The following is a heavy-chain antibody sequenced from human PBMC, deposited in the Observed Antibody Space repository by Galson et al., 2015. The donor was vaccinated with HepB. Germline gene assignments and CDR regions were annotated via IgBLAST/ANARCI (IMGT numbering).Heavy chain of an antibody. J-gene: IGHJ4*02. D-gene: IGHD4-17*01. V-gene: IGHV1-18*04. Sequence: SVKVSCKASGYTFTSYGIRWVRQAPGQGLEWMGWISAYNGNTNYAQKLQGRVTMTTDTSTSTAYMELSSLRSEDTAVYYCARSSKGLTVYWGQGTLVPVSS. CDR2: ISAYNGNT. CDR1: GYTFTSYG. CDR3: ARSSKGLTVY.